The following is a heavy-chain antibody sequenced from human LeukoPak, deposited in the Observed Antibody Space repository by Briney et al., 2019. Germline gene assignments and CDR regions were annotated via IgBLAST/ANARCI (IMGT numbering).Heavy chain of an antibody. Sequence: SETLSLTCTVSGGSISSYYWSWIRQPPGKGLEWIGYIYYSGSTYYNPSLKSRVTISVDTSKNQFSLKLSSVTAADTAVYYCARIPGAHYYDSSGYYYYFDYWGQGTLVTVSS. D-gene: IGHD3-22*01. V-gene: IGHV4-59*08. CDR3: ARIPGAHYYDSSGYYYYFDY. CDR1: GGSISSYY. J-gene: IGHJ4*02. CDR2: IYYSGST.